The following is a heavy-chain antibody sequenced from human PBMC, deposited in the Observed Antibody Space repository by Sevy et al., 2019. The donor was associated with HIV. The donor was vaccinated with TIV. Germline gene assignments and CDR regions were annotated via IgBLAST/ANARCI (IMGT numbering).Heavy chain of an antibody. CDR2: IYYSGST. D-gene: IGHD3-10*01. J-gene: IGHJ4*02. CDR1: GDSISSSYYY. Sequence: SETLSLTCTVSGDSISSSYYYWDWIRQPPGKGLEWIGSIYYSGSTYYNPSLKTRVTISVDTSKNQFSLKLSSVTAADTAVYYCARRTPGKDYFDYWGQGTLVTVSS. V-gene: IGHV4-39*01. CDR3: ARRTPGKDYFDY.